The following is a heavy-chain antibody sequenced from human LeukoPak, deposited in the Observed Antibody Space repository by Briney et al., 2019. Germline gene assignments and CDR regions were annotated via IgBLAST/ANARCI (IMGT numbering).Heavy chain of an antibody. V-gene: IGHV4-61*02. J-gene: IGHJ4*02. CDR1: GGSISSGSYY. CDR3: APRARFLEWSNDY. Sequence: SETLSLTCTVSGGSISSGSYYWSWIRQPAGKGLEWIGRIYTSGSTNYNPSLKSRVTISVDTSKNQFSLKLSSVTAADTAVYYCAPRARFLEWSNDYWGQGTLVTVSS. CDR2: IYTSGST. D-gene: IGHD3-3*01.